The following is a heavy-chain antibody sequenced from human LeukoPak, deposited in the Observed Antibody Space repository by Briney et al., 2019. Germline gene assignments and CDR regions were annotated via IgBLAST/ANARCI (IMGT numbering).Heavy chain of an antibody. V-gene: IGHV5-10-1*01. Sequence: GESLTISCQASGYSFTNYWITWVRQVPGKGLEWMGRIDPGDSATNYGPSLQGHVIISADRSTTTAYLHFNSLEASDTALYYCARPSGWSGYDIWGQGTMVIVSS. CDR1: GYSFTNYW. CDR2: IDPGDSAT. D-gene: IGHD6-19*01. CDR3: ARPSGWSGYDI. J-gene: IGHJ3*02.